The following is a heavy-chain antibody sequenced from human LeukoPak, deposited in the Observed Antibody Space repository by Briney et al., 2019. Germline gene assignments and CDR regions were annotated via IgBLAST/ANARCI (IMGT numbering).Heavy chain of an antibody. Sequence: PSETLSLTCAVYGGSFSGYNWSWIRQPPGKGLEWIGEINHSGSTDYNPSLKSRVTISVDTSKNQFSLKLSSVTAADTAVYYCARVAYYYDSSGDYWGQGTLVTVSS. CDR1: GGSFSGYN. CDR2: INHSGST. CDR3: ARVAYYYDSSGDY. D-gene: IGHD3-22*01. V-gene: IGHV4-34*01. J-gene: IGHJ4*02.